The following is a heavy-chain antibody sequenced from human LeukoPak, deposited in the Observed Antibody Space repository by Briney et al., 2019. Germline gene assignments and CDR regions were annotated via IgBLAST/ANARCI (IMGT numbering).Heavy chain of an antibody. D-gene: IGHD3-10*01. CDR2: IYYSGST. CDR1: GGSISSYY. Sequence: SETLSLTCTVSGGSISSYYWSWIRQPPGKGLEWIAYIYYSGSTTYNPSLKSRVTISVDTSKNQFSLRLSSVTAADTAVYYCAREGGYGSGFLAYWGQGALVTVSS. CDR3: AREGGYGSGFLAY. V-gene: IGHV4-59*01. J-gene: IGHJ4*02.